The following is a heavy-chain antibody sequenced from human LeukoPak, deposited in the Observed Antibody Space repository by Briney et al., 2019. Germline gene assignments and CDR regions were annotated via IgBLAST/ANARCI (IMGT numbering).Heavy chain of an antibody. CDR3: ATEAVYGGNSVGWFDP. CDR1: GYTLTELS. D-gene: IGHD4-23*01. CDR2: FDPEDGEK. V-gene: IGHV1-24*01. J-gene: IGHJ5*02. Sequence: ASVKVSFKVSGYTLTELSMHWVRQAPGKGLEWMGGFDPEDGEKIYAQKFQGRVTMTEDTSTDTAYMELSSLRSEDTAVYYCATEAVYGGNSVGWFDPWGQGTRVTGSS.